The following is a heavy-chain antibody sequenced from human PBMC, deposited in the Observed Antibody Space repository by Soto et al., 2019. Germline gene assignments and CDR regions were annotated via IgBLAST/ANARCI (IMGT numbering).Heavy chain of an antibody. CDR2: ITNDRDGGTT. D-gene: IGHD6-13*01. V-gene: IGHV3-15*01. CDR1: GFTFIDVW. Sequence: GGSLRLSCAASGFTFIDVWLTWVRQTPGKGLEWVGRITNDRDGGTTDYAALVKGRSVISRDDSKNTLYLEMNSLRTEDTAVYFCATFNQQNAFNFWGQGTMVTVSS. J-gene: IGHJ3*01. CDR3: ATFNQQNAFNF.